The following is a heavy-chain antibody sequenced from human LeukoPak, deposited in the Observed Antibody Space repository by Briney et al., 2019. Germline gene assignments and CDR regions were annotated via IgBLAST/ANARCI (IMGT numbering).Heavy chain of an antibody. Sequence: GESLKISCKGSGYTFTTYWIGWVRQMPGKGLEWMGITYPGDSDTRYSPSFQGQVTISADKSITTAYLQWSSLRASDTAIYYCARLGSLLWFGELSDLPDYWGQGTLVTVSS. CDR2: TYPGDSDT. J-gene: IGHJ4*02. CDR1: GYTFTTYW. D-gene: IGHD3-10*01. V-gene: IGHV5-51*01. CDR3: ARLGSLLWFGELSDLPDY.